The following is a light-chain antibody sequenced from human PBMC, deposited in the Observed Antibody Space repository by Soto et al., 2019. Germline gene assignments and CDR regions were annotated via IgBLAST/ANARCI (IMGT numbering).Light chain of an antibody. CDR1: SSNIGRNP. Sequence: QSVLTQPPSASGTPGQRVTISCSGSSSNIGRNPVNWYQQLPGTAPKLLIYVSDQRPSGVPDRFSGSKSGTSASLAISGLKSEDEADYYCAAWDDSLNGWVFGGGTKLTVL. V-gene: IGLV1-44*01. CDR3: AAWDDSLNGWV. CDR2: VSD. J-gene: IGLJ3*02.